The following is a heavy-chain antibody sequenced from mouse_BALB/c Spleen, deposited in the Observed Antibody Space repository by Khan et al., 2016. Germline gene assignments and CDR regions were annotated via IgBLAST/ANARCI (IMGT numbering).Heavy chain of an antibody. CDR1: GYSITSDYA. CDR2: ITYSGST. D-gene: IGHD2-3*01. J-gene: IGHJ3*01. V-gene: IGHV3-2*02. CDR3: ANDVYFPAWFAY. Sequence: EVQLQESGPGLVKPSQSLSLTCTVTGYSITSDYAWNWIRQFPGNRLEWLGYITYSGSTTHNPSLKSRISITRDTSKNQFFLQLNSVITEDTATYYCANDVYFPAWFAYWGQGTLVTVSA.